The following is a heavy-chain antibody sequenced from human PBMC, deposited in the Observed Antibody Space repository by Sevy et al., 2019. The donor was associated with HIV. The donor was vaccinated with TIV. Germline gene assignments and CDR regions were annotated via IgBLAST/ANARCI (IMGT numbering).Heavy chain of an antibody. CDR3: ATTKDYYDNSGYPFDY. CDR1: GNTLTGLS. J-gene: IGHJ4*02. CDR2: FDPEDGRI. V-gene: IGHV1-24*01. D-gene: IGHD3-22*01. Sequence: ASVKVSCKVSGNTLTGLSMNWVRQAPGEGLEWMGTFDPEDGRIMYAQKFKGRVTMTEDTSTDTAYMELSSLRVEDTAVYYCATTKDYYDNSGYPFDYWGQGTLVTVSS.